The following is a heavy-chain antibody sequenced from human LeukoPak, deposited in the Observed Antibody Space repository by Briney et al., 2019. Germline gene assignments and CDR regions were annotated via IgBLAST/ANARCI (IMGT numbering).Heavy chain of an antibody. CDR1: GFTFSSYW. V-gene: IGHV3-23*01. CDR2: ISGGGIAI. Sequence: GGSLRLSCAASGFTFSSYWMSWVCQAPGRGLEWLSAISGGGIAIYYADSLKGRFTVSRDNSKNTLFLQMNSLTAEDAATYYCAKHLGLAVAGNFFHWGQGTLVTVSS. J-gene: IGHJ4*02. D-gene: IGHD6-19*01. CDR3: AKHLGLAVAGNFFH.